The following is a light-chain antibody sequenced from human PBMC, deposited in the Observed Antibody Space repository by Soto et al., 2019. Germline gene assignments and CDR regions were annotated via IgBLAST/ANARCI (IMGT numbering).Light chain of an antibody. V-gene: IGKV1-9*01. J-gene: IGKJ5*01. Sequence: IQLTQSPSSLSASVGDRVTITCRASQDISTYLAWYQQKPGKAPKLLISAASTLQSGVPSRFSGSGSGTEFTLTISSLQPEDFATYYCPQLNSYPITFGQGTRLEIK. CDR2: AAS. CDR1: QDISTY. CDR3: PQLNSYPIT.